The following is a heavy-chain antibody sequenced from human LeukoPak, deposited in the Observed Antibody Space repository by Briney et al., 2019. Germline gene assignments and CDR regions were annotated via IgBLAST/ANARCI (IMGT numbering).Heavy chain of an antibody. Sequence: GESLKISCKGSGYSFTNYWIAWVRQMPGKGLEWMGIIYPGDSDTRYSPSFQGQVTISADKSISTAYLRWSSPKASDTAMYYCARHLLVNQVGDFAYWGQGTLVTVSS. CDR1: GYSFTNYW. CDR3: ARHLLVNQVGDFAY. CDR2: IYPGDSDT. V-gene: IGHV5-51*01. J-gene: IGHJ4*02. D-gene: IGHD1-14*01.